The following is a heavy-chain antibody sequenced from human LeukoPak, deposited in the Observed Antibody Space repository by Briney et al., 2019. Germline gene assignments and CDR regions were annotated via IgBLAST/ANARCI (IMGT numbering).Heavy chain of an antibody. CDR1: GFTFSDYY. D-gene: IGHD4-11*01. J-gene: IGHJ4*02. CDR3: AKERDSAFDS. V-gene: IGHV3-23*01. Sequence: PGGSLRLSCAASGFTFSDYYMSWIRQAPGKGLEWVSGISGRGDSTVYADSVKGRFTISRDNSKNTLYLQMNSLRAEDTAVYYCAKERDSAFDSWGQGALVTVSS. CDR2: ISGRGDST.